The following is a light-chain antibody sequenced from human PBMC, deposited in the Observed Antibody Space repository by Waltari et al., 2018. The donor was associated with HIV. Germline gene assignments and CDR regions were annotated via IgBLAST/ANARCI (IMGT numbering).Light chain of an antibody. V-gene: IGLV2-14*01. CDR2: EVS. CDR3: SSYTSSTILA. Sequence: QSALTQPASVSGSPGQSITISCTGTSSDVGGYNYVSWYQQHPGKAPKLMFYEVSTRPSGVSARFAGSKSGNTASLTISGLQAADEGDYYCSSYTSSTILAFGEGTKLTVL. J-gene: IGLJ2*01. CDR1: SSDVGGYNY.